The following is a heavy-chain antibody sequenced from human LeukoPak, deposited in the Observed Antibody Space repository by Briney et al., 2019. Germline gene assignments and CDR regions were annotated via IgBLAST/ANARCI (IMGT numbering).Heavy chain of an antibody. J-gene: IGHJ3*02. Sequence: GGSLRLSCAASGFTFTNYNMNWVRQAPGKGLEWVSAISGSGGGTYYADSVKGRFTISRDNSKNTLYLQMNSLRAEDTAVYYCAKARGGHAFDIWGQGTMVTVSS. CDR3: AKARGGHAFDI. CDR1: GFTFTNYN. CDR2: ISGSGGGT. V-gene: IGHV3-23*01. D-gene: IGHD3-10*01.